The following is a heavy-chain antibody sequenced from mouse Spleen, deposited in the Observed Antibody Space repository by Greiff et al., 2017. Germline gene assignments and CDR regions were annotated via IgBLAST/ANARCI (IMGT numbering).Heavy chain of an antibody. V-gene: IGHV1-18*01. J-gene: IGHJ2*01. CDR3: ARRTRSDYDEGGYFDY. D-gene: IGHD2-4*01. CDR1: GYTFTDYN. CDR2: INPNNGGT. Sequence: DVQLQESGPELVKPGASVKIPCKASGYTFTDYNMDWVKQSHGKSLEWIGDINPNNGGTIYNQKFKGKATLTVDKSSSTAYMELRSLTSEDTAVYYCARRTRSDYDEGGYFDYWGQGTTLTVSS.